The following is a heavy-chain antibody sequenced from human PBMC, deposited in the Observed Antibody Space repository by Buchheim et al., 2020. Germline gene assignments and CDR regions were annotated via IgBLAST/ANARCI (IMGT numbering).Heavy chain of an antibody. CDR3: VVVPAAIAYSYYYGLDV. CDR2: ISGSGGST. CDR1: GLTFSSYA. D-gene: IGHD2-2*01. Sequence: EVQLLESGGGLVQPGGSLRLSCAASGLTFSSYAMSWVRQAPGKGLEWVSVISGSGGSTYYAHSVKGRFTISRDNSKNTLYLQMNSLRADDTAVNYCVVVPAAIAYSYYYGLDVWGQGTT. V-gene: IGHV3-23*01. J-gene: IGHJ6*02.